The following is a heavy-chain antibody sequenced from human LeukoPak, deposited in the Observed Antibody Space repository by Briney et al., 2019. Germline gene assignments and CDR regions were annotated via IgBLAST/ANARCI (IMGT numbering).Heavy chain of an antibody. CDR2: INPNSGGT. CDR3: ARELGYCSSTSCPIGY. V-gene: IGHV1-2*02. Sequence: GASVKVSCKASGYTFTGYYMHWVRQAPGQGLEWMGWINPNSGGTNYAQKFQGRVTMTRDTSISTAYMELSRLRSDDTAVYYCARELGYCSSTSCPIGYWGQGTLVTVSS. CDR1: GYTFTGYY. D-gene: IGHD2-2*01. J-gene: IGHJ4*02.